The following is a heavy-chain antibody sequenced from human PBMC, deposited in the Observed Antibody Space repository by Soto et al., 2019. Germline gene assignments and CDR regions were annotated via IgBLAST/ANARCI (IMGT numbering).Heavy chain of an antibody. CDR2: INHSGST. D-gene: IGHD2-8*02. Sequence: QVPLQQWGAGLLKPSETLSLTCAVYGGAFSVYYWTWIRQPPETGLEWIGEINHSGSTNYNPSLKSRVTISVDTSTIQFSLKLTSVTAADTAVYYCARDKITGLFDYGGQGTLVSVSS. CDR1: GGAFSVYY. J-gene: IGHJ4*02. V-gene: IGHV4-34*01. CDR3: ARDKITGLFDY.